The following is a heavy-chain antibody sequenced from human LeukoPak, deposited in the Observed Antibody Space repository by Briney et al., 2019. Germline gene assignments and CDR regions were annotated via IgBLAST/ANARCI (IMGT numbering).Heavy chain of an antibody. CDR1: GFTFTSYA. CDR2: ISGSGGST. CDR3: AKGVSFGDSDDY. D-gene: IGHD3-3*01. V-gene: IGHV3-23*01. Sequence: PGGSLRLSCAASGFTFTSYAMSWVRQAPGKGLEWVSSISGSGGSTYYADSVKGRFTISRDNSKNTLYLQMNSLRAEDTAVYYCAKGVSFGDSDDYWGQGTLVTVSS. J-gene: IGHJ4*02.